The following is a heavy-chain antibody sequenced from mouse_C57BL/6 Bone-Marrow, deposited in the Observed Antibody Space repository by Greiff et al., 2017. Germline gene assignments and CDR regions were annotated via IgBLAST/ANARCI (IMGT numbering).Heavy chain of an antibody. D-gene: IGHD2-4*01. J-gene: IGHJ1*03. CDR2: ILPGSGST. V-gene: IGHV1-9*01. CDR3: ARSPPIYYDYDVHWYFDV. CDR1: GYTFTGYW. Sequence: VKLVESGAELMKPGASVKLSCKATGYTFTGYWIEWVKQRPGHGLEWIGEILPGSGSTNYNEKFKGKATFTADTSSNTAYMQLSSLTTEDSAIYYCARSPPIYYDYDVHWYFDVWGTGTTVTVSS.